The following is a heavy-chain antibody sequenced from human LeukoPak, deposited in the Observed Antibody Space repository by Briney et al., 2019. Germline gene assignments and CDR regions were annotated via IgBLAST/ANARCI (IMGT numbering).Heavy chain of an antibody. CDR2: ISWNSDTI. CDR1: GFTFDDYA. J-gene: IGHJ6*02. CDR3: AKDIMGYGDYYYGMDV. D-gene: IGHD4-17*01. V-gene: IGHV3-9*01. Sequence: GGSLRLSCAASGFTFDDYAMHWVRQAPGKGLEWVSGISWNSDTIAYADSVKGRFTISRDNAKNSLYLQMNSLRAEDTALYYCAKDIMGYGDYYYGMDVWGQGATVTVSS.